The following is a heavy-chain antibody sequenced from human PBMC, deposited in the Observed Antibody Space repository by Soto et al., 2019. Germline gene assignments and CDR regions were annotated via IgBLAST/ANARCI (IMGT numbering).Heavy chain of an antibody. J-gene: IGHJ4*02. Sequence: QVQLVQSGAEVKKPGASVKVSCKASGYTFTSYGISWVRQAPGQGLEWMGWISAYNGNTNYAQKLQGRVTMTTEPSTSTAYMELRSMRSDDTAVYYCERPGRGYSYGRPGYFDYWGQGTLVTVSS. D-gene: IGHD5-18*01. CDR3: ERPGRGYSYGRPGYFDY. CDR2: ISAYNGNT. CDR1: GYTFTSYG. V-gene: IGHV1-18*01.